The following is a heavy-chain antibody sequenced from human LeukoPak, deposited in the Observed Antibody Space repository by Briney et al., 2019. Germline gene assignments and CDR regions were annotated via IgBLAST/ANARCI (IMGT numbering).Heavy chain of an antibody. D-gene: IGHD6-13*01. CDR3: ARESTAGYNSSWYGFRN. Sequence: HPGGSLRLSCAASGFTFSGYWMSSVRQAPGKGLEWVANINQDGSEKYYVYLKGRFTISRDNAKNSLFLQMGSLRVEDTAVYYCARESTAGYNSSWYGFRNWGQGTLVSVSS. CDR2: INQDGSEK. J-gene: IGHJ1*01. V-gene: IGHV3-7*01. CDR1: GFTFSGYW.